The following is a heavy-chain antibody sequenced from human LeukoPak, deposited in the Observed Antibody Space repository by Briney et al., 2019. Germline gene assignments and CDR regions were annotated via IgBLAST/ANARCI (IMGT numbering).Heavy chain of an antibody. CDR3: ASLNYDILTGYYTGSFDP. CDR2: MNHSGST. J-gene: IGHJ5*02. CDR1: GGSFSGYY. V-gene: IGHV4-34*01. Sequence: SETLSLTCAVYGGSFSGYYWSWVRQPPGKGLEGVGEMNHSGSTNYNPSLKSRVTISVDTSKNQFSLKLSSVTAADTAVYYCASLNYDILTGYYTGSFDPWGQGTLVTVSS. D-gene: IGHD3-9*01.